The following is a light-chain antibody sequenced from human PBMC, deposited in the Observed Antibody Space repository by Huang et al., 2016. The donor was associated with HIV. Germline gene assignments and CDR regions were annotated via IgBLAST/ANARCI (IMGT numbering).Light chain of an antibody. CDR2: RAS. J-gene: IGKJ1*01. CDR1: QNIDNW. V-gene: IGKV1-5*03. Sequence: DIQMTQSPSTLSASVGDTVTITCRASQNIDNWLAWYQQKPGKAPKALICRASSLESGVPSRFSGGGSGTEFTLTISSLQPDDFATYYCQQYNTYSRTFGQGTKVEIK. CDR3: QQYNTYSRT.